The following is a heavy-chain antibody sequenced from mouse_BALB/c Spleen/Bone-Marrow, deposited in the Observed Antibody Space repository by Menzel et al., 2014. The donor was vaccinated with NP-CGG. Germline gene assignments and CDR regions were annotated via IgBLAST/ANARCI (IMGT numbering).Heavy chain of an antibody. Sequence: EVQLQQSGPDLVKPSQSLSLTCTVTGYSITSGYSWHWIRQFPGNKLEWMGYIQHSGSTNYNPSLKSRISITRDTSKNQFFLQLNSVTPEDTATYYCSRHPTGYAMDYWGQGTSVTVSS. J-gene: IGHJ4*01. D-gene: IGHD4-1*02. CDR2: IQHSGST. CDR1: GYSITSGYS. V-gene: IGHV3-1*02. CDR3: SRHPTGYAMDY.